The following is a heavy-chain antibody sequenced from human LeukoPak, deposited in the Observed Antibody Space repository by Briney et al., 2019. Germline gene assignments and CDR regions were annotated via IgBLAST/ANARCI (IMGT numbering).Heavy chain of an antibody. V-gene: IGHV4-59*01. CDR1: GGSISSYY. Sequence: PSETLSLTCTVSGGSISSYYWSWIRQPPGKGLEWIGYIYYSGSTNYNPPLKSRVTISVDTSKNQFSLKLSSVTAADTAVYYCARSDFWSGKSSYWYFDLWGRGTLVTVSS. D-gene: IGHD3-3*01. J-gene: IGHJ2*01. CDR3: ARSDFWSGKSSYWYFDL. CDR2: IYYSGST.